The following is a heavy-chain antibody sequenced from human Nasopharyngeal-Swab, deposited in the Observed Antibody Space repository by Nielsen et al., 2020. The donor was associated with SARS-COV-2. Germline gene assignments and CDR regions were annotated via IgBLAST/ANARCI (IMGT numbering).Heavy chain of an antibody. CDR3: AKGLGVPAAIRGGGFDP. CDR2: ISYDGSNK. CDR1: GFTFSSYG. J-gene: IGHJ5*02. D-gene: IGHD2-2*01. Sequence: GESLKISCAASGFTFSSYGMHWVRQAPGKGLEWVAVISYDGSNKYYADSVKGRFTISRDNSKNTLYLQMNSLRAEDTAVYYCAKGLGVPAAIRGGGFDPWGQGTLVTVSS. V-gene: IGHV3-30*18.